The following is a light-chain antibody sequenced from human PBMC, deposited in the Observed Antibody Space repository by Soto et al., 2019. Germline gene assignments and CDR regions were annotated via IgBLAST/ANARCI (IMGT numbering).Light chain of an antibody. CDR3: QKLNSYPLT. J-gene: IGKJ4*01. CDR2: AAS. CDR1: QGISSY. V-gene: IGKV1-9*01. Sequence: DIQLTQSPSFLSASVGDRVTITCRASQGISSYLAWYQQKPGKAPKLLIYAASTLQSGVPSKFSGSGSGTEFTLPISSLQPEDFATYSCQKLNSYPLTFGGGTKLEIK.